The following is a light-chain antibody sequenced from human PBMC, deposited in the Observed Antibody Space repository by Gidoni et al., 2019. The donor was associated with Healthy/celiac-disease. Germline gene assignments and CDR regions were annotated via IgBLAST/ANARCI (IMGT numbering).Light chain of an antibody. CDR2: WAS. J-gene: IGKJ2*01. Sequence: DIVMTQSPDSLAVSLGERATINCKSSRSVLYSSNNKNYLAWYQQKPGQPPNLLIYWASTRESGVPDRFSGSGSGTDFTLTISSLQAEDVAVYYCQQYYTSPRTFXXXTKLEIK. CDR1: RSVLYSSNNKNY. V-gene: IGKV4-1*01. CDR3: QQYYTSPRT.